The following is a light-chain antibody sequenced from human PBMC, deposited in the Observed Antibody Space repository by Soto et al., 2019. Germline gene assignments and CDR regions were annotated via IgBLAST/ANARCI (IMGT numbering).Light chain of an antibody. J-gene: IGKJ1*01. V-gene: IGKV1-39*01. Sequence: VPMTQSPSYLSASVGNRVAITCQASHDIATYLNWYQQKPGKAPKLLIYAASSLQSGVPSRFSGSGSGTDFTLTISSLQPEDFATYYCQQSYSTSWTFGQGTKVEIK. CDR3: QQSYSTSWT. CDR1: HDIATY. CDR2: AAS.